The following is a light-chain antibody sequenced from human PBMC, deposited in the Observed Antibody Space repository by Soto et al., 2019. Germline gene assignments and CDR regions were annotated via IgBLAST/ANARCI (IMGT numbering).Light chain of an antibody. Sequence: DIQMTQSPSSLSASVGDRVSISCRASQSISSHLNWYQQRPGKAPKLLIFGASTLQTGVPSRFTGSGSGTDFTRSISRLHPEDFATYCCRQSFGTSRTFGQGPRLEVK. V-gene: IGKV1-39*01. CDR2: GAS. J-gene: IGKJ2*01. CDR1: QSISSH. CDR3: RQSFGTSRT.